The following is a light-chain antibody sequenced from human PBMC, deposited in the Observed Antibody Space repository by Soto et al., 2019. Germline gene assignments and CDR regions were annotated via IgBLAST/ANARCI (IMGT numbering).Light chain of an antibody. Sequence: EIVMTQSPASLSVSPGDRATLSCRASQGVSSNLAWYQQKPGRAPRLLISGASTRATGIPARFSGSGSGTDFTLTISSLQSEDFAVYYCQQYNSLPWTFGQGTKVEIK. V-gene: IGKV3-15*01. CDR2: GAS. J-gene: IGKJ1*01. CDR1: QGVSSN. CDR3: QQYNSLPWT.